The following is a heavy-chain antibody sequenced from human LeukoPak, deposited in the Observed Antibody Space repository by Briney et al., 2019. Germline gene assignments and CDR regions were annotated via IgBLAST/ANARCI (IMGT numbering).Heavy chain of an antibody. V-gene: IGHV4-59*11. J-gene: IGHJ4*02. D-gene: IGHD2-15*01. CDR1: GGSISSHY. CDR2: IYYSGSNYSGST. Sequence: SETLSLTCTVSGGSISSHYWSWIRQPPGKGLEWIGYIYYSGSNYSGSTSYNPSLKSRVTISVDTSKNQFSLKLSSVTAADTAVYYCARERSGGTSTFDYWGQGTLVTVSS. CDR3: ARERSGGTSTFDY.